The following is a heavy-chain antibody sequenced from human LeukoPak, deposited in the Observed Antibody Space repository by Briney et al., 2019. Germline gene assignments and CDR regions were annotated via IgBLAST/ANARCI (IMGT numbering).Heavy chain of an antibody. CDR2: IEQDESEK. CDR1: GFTFSNYW. V-gene: IGHV3-7*01. Sequence: GGSLRLSCSASGFTFSNYWMSWVRQAPGKGLEWVANIEQDESEKYYVDSVKGRFTISRDNAKSSLYLQMSSLRAEDTAVYYCARALDSSSSRYQAFEEWGQGTLVTVSS. CDR3: ARALDSSSSRYQAFEE. J-gene: IGHJ4*02. D-gene: IGHD2-2*01.